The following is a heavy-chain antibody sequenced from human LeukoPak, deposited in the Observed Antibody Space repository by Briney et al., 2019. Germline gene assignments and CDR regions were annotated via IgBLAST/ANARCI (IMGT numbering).Heavy chain of an antibody. V-gene: IGHV4-34*01. CDR3: TRGPPTAAGLYFDY. Sequence: SETLSLTCAVYGGSFSGYYWSWIRQPPGKGLEWIGEINHSGSTNYNPSLKSRVTISVDTSKNQFSLKLSSVTAADTAVYYCTRGPPTAAGLYFDYWGQGTLVTVSS. J-gene: IGHJ4*02. CDR1: GGSFSGYY. CDR2: INHSGST. D-gene: IGHD6-13*01.